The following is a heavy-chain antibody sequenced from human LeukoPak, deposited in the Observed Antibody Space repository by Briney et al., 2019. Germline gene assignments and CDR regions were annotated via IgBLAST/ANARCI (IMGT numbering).Heavy chain of an antibody. Sequence: SVKVSCEASGGTFSSYAISWVRQAPGQGLEWMGGIIPIFGTANYAQKFQGRVTITADKSTSTAYMELSSLRSEDTAVYYCARVAATVVTPGYYCYMDVWGKGTTVTVSS. V-gene: IGHV1-69*06. CDR3: ARVAATVVTPGYYCYMDV. CDR1: GGTFSSYA. CDR2: IIPIFGTA. D-gene: IGHD4-23*01. J-gene: IGHJ6*03.